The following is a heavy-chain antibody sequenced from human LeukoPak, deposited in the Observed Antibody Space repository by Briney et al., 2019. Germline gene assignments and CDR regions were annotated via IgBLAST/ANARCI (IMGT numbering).Heavy chain of an antibody. V-gene: IGHV3-7*01. D-gene: IGHD6-19*01. J-gene: IGHJ5*02. Sequence: GGSLRLSCVAYGFTFSHYWMTWVRQAPGKEPEWVANINQDGSEIVYVDSVKGRFTISRDNAKNSLYLQMNSLRAEDTAVYYCARKGYSSGWYGENWFDPWGQGTLVTVSS. CDR3: ARKGYSSGWYGENWFDP. CDR1: GFTFSHYW. CDR2: INQDGSEI.